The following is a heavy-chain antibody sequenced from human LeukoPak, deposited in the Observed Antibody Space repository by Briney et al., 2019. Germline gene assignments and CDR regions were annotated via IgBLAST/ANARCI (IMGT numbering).Heavy chain of an antibody. Sequence: GGSLRLSCAASGFTFDDYAMHWVRQAPGKGLEWVANIKQDGSEKYYVDSVKGRFTISRDNAKNSLYLQMNSLRAEDTAVYYCARDRGVPYFYYYYMDVWGKGTTVTVSS. J-gene: IGHJ6*03. D-gene: IGHD3-10*01. CDR1: GFTFDDYA. V-gene: IGHV3-7*01. CDR2: IKQDGSEK. CDR3: ARDRGVPYFYYYYMDV.